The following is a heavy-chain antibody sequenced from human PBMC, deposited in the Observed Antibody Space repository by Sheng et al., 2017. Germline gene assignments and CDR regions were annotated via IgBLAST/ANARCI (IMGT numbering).Heavy chain of an antibody. Sequence: EVLLVDSGGGLVQPGGSLRLSCAASGITLSNYWMSWVRQAPGKGLQYVANTNQDGSETHFVDSVEGRFTISRDNTKNSLYLQMNSLRGDDTAVYYCVGGPDGFDYWGQGNPGHHL. J-gene: IGHJ4*02. CDR2: TNQDGSET. CDR1: GITLSNYW. D-gene: IGHD2-15*01. V-gene: IGHV3-7*01. CDR3: VGGPDGFDY.